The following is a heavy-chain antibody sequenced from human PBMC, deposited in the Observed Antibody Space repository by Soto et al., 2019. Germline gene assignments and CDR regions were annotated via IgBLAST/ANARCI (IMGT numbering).Heavy chain of an antibody. Sequence: WASVKVSCKVSGYTLTELSMHWVRQAPGKGLEWMGGFDPEDGETIYAQKFQGRVTMTEDTSTDTAYMELSSLRSEDTAVYYCATYFPRSDMTYAFDIWGQGTMVTVSS. V-gene: IGHV1-24*01. CDR3: ATYFPRSDMTYAFDI. CDR2: FDPEDGET. CDR1: GYTLTELS. J-gene: IGHJ3*02. D-gene: IGHD2-21*02.